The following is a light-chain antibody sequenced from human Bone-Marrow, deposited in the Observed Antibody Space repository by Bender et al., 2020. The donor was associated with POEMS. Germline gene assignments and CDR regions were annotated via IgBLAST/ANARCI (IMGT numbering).Light chain of an antibody. Sequence: QSVLTQPPSASGTPGQWVTISCSGSSSNIGTNPVNWYQQLPGTAPKLLIYINNQRPSGVPDRFSGSKSGTSASLAISGLQSGDEADYYCAAWEDSLNGWVFGGGTKLTVL. V-gene: IGLV1-44*01. CDR3: AAWEDSLNGWV. J-gene: IGLJ3*02. CDR1: SSNIGTNP. CDR2: INN.